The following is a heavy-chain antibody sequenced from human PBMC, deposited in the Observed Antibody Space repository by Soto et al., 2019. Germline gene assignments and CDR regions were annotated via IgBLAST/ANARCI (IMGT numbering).Heavy chain of an antibody. Sequence: QITLKESGPTLVKPTQTLTLTCTFSGFSLSTSGVGVGWIRQPPGKALEWLALIYWDDDKRYSPSLKSRLTITKHTSKNQVVLTMTNSDPVDTATYSCAHSVGMATDYGDYVNNPACGYWGQGTLVTVSS. V-gene: IGHV2-5*02. CDR1: GFSLSTSGVG. D-gene: IGHD4-17*01. CDR3: AHSVGMATDYGDYVNNPACGY. J-gene: IGHJ4*02. CDR2: IYWDDDK.